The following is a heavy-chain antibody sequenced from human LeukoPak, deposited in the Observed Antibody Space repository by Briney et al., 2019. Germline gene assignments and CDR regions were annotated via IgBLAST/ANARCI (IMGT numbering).Heavy chain of an antibody. CDR1: EFTHCHYR. CDR2: IKEDRSEK. D-gene: IGHD5-12*01. J-gene: IGHJ4*02. CDR3: ARSRSGYYEHY. V-gene: IGHV3-7*01. Sequence: GGYLRLYGAASEFTHCHYRMTWLRQAPGKGLEWVANIKEDRSEKYYVDSVNGRFTISRDNASNAVSLQLNSLSAEDTAVYYCARSRSGYYEHYWGQGTLVTVSS.